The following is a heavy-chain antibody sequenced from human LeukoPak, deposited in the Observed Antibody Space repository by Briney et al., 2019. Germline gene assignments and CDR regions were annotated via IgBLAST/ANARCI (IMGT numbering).Heavy chain of an antibody. CDR1: GFTFSSYA. D-gene: IGHD5-12*01. CDR3: AKDLDIVATITGN. V-gene: IGHV3-23*01. CDR2: VSGSGGST. J-gene: IGHJ4*02. Sequence: GGSLRLSCAASGFTFSSYAMSWVRQAPGKGLEWVSGVSGSGGSTYYTDSVKGRFTISRDNSKNTLYLQMNSLRAEDTAVYYCAKDLDIVATITGNWGQGTLVTVSS.